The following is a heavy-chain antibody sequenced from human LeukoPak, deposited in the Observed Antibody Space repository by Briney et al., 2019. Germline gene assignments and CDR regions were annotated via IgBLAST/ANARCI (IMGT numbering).Heavy chain of an antibody. CDR1: GFTFSSYA. J-gene: IGHJ3*02. D-gene: IGHD3-3*01. Sequence: PGGSLRLSCAASGFTFSSYAMHWVRQAPGKGLEWVAVISYDGSNKYYADSVKGRFTISRDNSKNTLYLQMNSLRAEDTAVYYCARDPAENYDFWSGYFDIWGQGTMVTVSS. CDR2: ISYDGSNK. CDR3: ARDPAENYDFWSGYFDI. V-gene: IGHV3-30-3*01.